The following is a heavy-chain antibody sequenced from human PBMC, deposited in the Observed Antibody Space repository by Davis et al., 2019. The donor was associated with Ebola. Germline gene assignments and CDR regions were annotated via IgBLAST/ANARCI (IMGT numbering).Heavy chain of an antibody. V-gene: IGHV3-74*01. Sequence: PGGSLRLSCEASGFAFGNYWMHWVRQVPGEGLMWVSHIKTDGSRTSYADSVKGRFTISRDNAENTLYLQMNSLRADDTGIYFCARFSGIHYDSWGQGTLVTVSS. D-gene: IGHD5-12*01. J-gene: IGHJ4*02. CDR2: IKTDGSRT. CDR3: ARFSGIHYDS. CDR1: GFAFGNYW.